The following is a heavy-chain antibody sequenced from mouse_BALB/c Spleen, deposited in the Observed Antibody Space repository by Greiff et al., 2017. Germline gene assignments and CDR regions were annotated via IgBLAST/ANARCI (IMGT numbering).Heavy chain of an antibody. Sequence: VQLKESGPELMKPGASVKISCKASGYSFTSYYMHWVKQSHGKSLEWIGYIDPFNGGTSYNQKFKGKATLTVDKSSSTAYMHLSSLTSEDSAVYYCAREEKLGNYWGQGTTLTVSS. CDR1: GYSFTSYY. CDR3: AREEKLGNY. D-gene: IGHD4-1*01. CDR2: IDPFNGGT. J-gene: IGHJ2*01. V-gene: IGHV1S135*01.